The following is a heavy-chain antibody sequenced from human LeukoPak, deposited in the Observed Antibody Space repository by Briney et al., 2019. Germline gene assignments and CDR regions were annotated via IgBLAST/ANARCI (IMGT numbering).Heavy chain of an antibody. J-gene: IGHJ4*02. CDR1: GGTFSSYA. CDR2: IIPIFGTA. D-gene: IGHD2-15*01. V-gene: IGHV1-69*01. CDR3: ARDHCSGGSCSFDY. Sequence: SVKVSCKASGGTFSSYAISWVRQAPGQGLEWMGGIIPIFGTANYAQKFQGRATITADESTSTAYMELSSLRSEDTAVYYCARDHCSGGSCSFDYWGQGTLVTVSS.